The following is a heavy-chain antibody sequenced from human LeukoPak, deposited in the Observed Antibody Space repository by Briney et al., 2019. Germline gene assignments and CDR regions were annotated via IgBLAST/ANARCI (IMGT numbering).Heavy chain of an antibody. J-gene: IGHJ4*02. CDR1: GDSINHYY. V-gene: IGHV4-59*01. Sequence: SETLSLTCTVSGDSINHYYWSWSRQPPGKELEWIGHIYYSGSTNYNPSLKSRITISIDTSRNQLSLNLNSVTAADTAVYYCARGKYLLPSLWGQGTLVTVSS. CDR2: IYYSGST. D-gene: IGHD2-2*02. CDR3: ARGKYLLPSL.